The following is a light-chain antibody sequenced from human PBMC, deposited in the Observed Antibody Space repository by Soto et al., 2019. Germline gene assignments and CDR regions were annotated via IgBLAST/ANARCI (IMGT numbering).Light chain of an antibody. V-gene: IGKV1-17*01. CDR2: AAT. J-gene: IGKJ1*01. CDR1: QAITND. Sequence: DIQMTQSPSSLSASVGDRVTITCRASQAITNDLSWYQQKPGEPPKRLIYAATTLHSGVPSRFSGSGSGTEFTLTISSLQPEDCATYFCLQHNSYHRTFDQGTKVDIK. CDR3: LQHNSYHRT.